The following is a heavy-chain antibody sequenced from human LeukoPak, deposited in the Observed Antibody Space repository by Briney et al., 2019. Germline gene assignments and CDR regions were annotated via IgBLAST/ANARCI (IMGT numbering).Heavy chain of an antibody. Sequence: RASVKVSCKASGYTFTNYGISWVRQAPGQGLEWMGWISAYNGNTDYAQKLQGRVTMTTDTSTSTAYMELRSLRSDDTAVYFCARVGAYCTSTSCFDYWGQGTLVTVSS. D-gene: IGHD2-2*01. J-gene: IGHJ4*02. CDR1: GYTFTNYG. V-gene: IGHV1-18*01. CDR2: ISAYNGNT. CDR3: ARVGAYCTSTSCFDY.